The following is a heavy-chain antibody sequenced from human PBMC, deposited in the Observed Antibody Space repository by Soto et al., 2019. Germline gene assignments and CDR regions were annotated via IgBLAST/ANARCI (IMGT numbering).Heavy chain of an antibody. Sequence: GGSLRLSCAASGFTFSSYAMHWVRQAPGKGLEWVAVISYDGSNKYYADSVKGRFTISRDNSKNTLYLQMNSLRAEDTAVYYCARDVDMDYYYYGMDVWGQGTTVTVSS. D-gene: IGHD5-12*01. CDR2: ISYDGSNK. CDR3: ARDVDMDYYYYGMDV. J-gene: IGHJ6*02. V-gene: IGHV3-30-3*01. CDR1: GFTFSSYA.